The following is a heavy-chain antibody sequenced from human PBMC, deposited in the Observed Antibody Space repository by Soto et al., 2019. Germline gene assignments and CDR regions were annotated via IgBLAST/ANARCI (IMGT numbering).Heavy chain of an antibody. D-gene: IGHD6-19*01. Sequence: ASVKVSCKTSGYSFTDYKLHWVRQAPGQGLEWMGWVDPNGGGSNSAQKFQGSVTMTWDTSITTAYLDLTRLTTNDTATYFCARARHSSGPYYYYYGMDVWGQGTTVTVSS. J-gene: IGHJ6*02. V-gene: IGHV1-2*04. CDR3: ARARHSSGPYYYYYGMDV. CDR1: GYSFTDYK. CDR2: VDPNGGGS.